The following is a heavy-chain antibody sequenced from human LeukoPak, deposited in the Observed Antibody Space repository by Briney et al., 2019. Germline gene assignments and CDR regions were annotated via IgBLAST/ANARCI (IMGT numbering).Heavy chain of an antibody. J-gene: IGHJ4*02. D-gene: IGHD4-23*01. Sequence: PSQTLSLTCAVSGGSISSGGYSWSWIRQPPGKGLEWIGYIYHSGSTYYNPSLKSRVTISVDRSKNQFSLKLSSVTAADTAVYYCARVFNDNGGFGYWGQGTLVTVSS. CDR2: IYHSGST. CDR1: GGSISSGGYS. V-gene: IGHV4-30-2*01. CDR3: ARVFNDNGGFGY.